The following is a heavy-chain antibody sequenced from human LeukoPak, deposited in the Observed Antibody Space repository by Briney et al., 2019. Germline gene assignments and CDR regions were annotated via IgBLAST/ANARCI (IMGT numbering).Heavy chain of an antibody. V-gene: IGHV4-4*02. CDR3: ARDGYSAYDRDLDH. CDR1: GASISDTNW. CDR2: ISHNGNT. J-gene: IGHJ4*02. D-gene: IGHD5-12*01. Sequence: SVTLSLTCTISGASISDTNWWTWVRQPPGKGLEWIGEISHNGNTNYSPSLKSRVTISVDKSKNQFSLRLDSVTAADTAVYYCARDGYSAYDRDLDHWGQGALVTVSS.